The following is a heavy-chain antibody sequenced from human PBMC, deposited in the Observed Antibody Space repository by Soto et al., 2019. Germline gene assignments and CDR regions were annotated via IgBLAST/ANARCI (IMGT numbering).Heavy chain of an antibody. D-gene: IGHD4-4*01. Sequence: GESLKISCKGSGYSFTSYWISWVRQMPGKGLEWMGRIDPSDSYTNYSPSFQGHVTISADKSISTAYLQWSSLKASDTAMYYCASGRMTTVISLDYWGQGTLVTVSS. CDR3: ASGRMTTVISLDY. CDR1: GYSFTSYW. CDR2: IDPSDSYT. J-gene: IGHJ4*02. V-gene: IGHV5-10-1*01.